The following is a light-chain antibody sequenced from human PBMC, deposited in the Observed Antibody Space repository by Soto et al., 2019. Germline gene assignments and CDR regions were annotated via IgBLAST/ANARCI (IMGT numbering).Light chain of an antibody. V-gene: IGKV3-20*01. Sequence: EIVLTQSPGTLYLSPGEGATLSCRASQSVANNYLAWYQQKPGQAPRLLISGASNRATGIPDRFSGSGSGTDFTLTISRLESEDFAVYYCQHYGSSPPHTFGQGTKLEIK. CDR3: QHYGSSPPHT. CDR2: GAS. CDR1: QSVANNY. J-gene: IGKJ2*01.